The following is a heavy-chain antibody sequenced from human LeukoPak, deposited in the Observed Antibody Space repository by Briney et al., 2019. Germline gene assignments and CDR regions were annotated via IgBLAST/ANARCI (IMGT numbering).Heavy chain of an antibody. CDR2: ISRDSGAT. CDR1: GFTFSSYS. Sequence: GGSLGLSCAASGFTFSSYSMNWVRQAPGKGLEWVSYISRDSGATYYADSMRGRFTISRDNAKNSLSLQMSSLRPEDTAIYFCARDHVWAFDIWGQGTMVTVSS. V-gene: IGHV3-48*01. J-gene: IGHJ3*02. D-gene: IGHD2-21*01. CDR3: ARDHVWAFDI.